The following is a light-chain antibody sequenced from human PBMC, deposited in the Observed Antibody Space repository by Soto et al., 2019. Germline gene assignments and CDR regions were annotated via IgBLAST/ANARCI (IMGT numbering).Light chain of an antibody. Sequence: QTVVTQEPSLTVSPGGTVTLTCASSTGAVTSDNYPNWFQLKPGQAPKSMIYSISNKHSWTPARFSGYLLGGKAALTLSGVQPEDEAEYYCLLYYGGVYVFGSGNKLTVL. CDR2: SIS. CDR1: TGAVTSDNY. V-gene: IGLV7-43*01. CDR3: LLYYGGVYV. J-gene: IGLJ1*01.